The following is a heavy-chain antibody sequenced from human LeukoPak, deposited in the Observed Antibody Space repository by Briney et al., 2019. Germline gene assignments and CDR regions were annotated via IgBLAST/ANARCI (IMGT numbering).Heavy chain of an antibody. J-gene: IGHJ4*02. Sequence: SETLSLTCTVSGGSISSYYWSWIRQPPGKGLEWIGYIYYSGSTNYNPSLKSRVTISVDTSKNQFSLKLSSVTAADTAVYYCARVVVGATGDYFDYWGQGTLVTVSS. CDR3: ARVVVGATGDYFDY. CDR1: GGSISSYY. V-gene: IGHV4-59*01. D-gene: IGHD1-26*01. CDR2: IYYSGST.